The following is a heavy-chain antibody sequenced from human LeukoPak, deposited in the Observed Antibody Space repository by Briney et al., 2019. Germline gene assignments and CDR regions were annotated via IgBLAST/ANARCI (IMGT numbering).Heavy chain of an antibody. J-gene: IGHJ4*02. CDR2: IYYSGST. D-gene: IGHD6-13*01. CDR1: GGSISSYY. Sequence: SETLSLTCTVSGGSISSYYWSWIRQPPGKGLEWIGYIYYSGSTNYNPSLKSRVTISVDTSKNQFSLKLSSVTAADTAVYYCARGPRSSWYEIDYWGQGTLVTVSS. V-gene: IGHV4-59*12. CDR3: ARGPRSSWYEIDY.